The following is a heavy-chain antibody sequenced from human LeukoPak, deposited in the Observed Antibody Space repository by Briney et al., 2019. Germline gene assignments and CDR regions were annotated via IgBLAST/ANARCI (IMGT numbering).Heavy chain of an antibody. D-gene: IGHD3-9*01. Sequence: GASVKVSCKASGYTFTSYDINWVRQATGQGLGWMGWMNPNSGNTGYAQKFQGRVTMTRNTSISTAYMELSSLRSEDTAVYYCARGLTGYYGGAFDIWGQGTMVTVSS. J-gene: IGHJ3*02. V-gene: IGHV1-8*01. CDR2: MNPNSGNT. CDR1: GYTFTSYD. CDR3: ARGLTGYYGGAFDI.